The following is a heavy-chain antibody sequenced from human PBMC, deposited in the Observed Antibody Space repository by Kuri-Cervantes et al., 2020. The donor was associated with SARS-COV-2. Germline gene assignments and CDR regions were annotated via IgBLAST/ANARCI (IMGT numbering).Heavy chain of an antibody. CDR1: GGTFSSYA. V-gene: IGHV1-69*13. CDR2: IIPIIGTP. Sequence: SVKVSCKASGGTFSSYALIWVRQAPGQGHEWMGGIIPIIGTPNYAQKSQGRVTITADESTSTGYLELSSLRSEDTAVYYSARGLGLRPDYDFWSGYRVGYYLDVWGKGTTVTVSS. J-gene: IGHJ6*03. D-gene: IGHD3-3*01. CDR3: ARGLGLRPDYDFWSGYRVGYYLDV.